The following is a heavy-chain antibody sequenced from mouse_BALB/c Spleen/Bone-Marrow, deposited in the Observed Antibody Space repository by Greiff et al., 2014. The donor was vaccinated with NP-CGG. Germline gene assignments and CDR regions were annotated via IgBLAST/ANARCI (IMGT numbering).Heavy chain of an antibody. CDR1: GFNIKDYY. Sequence: EVQLQQSGAELVRPGALVKLSCKASGFNIKDYYMHWVKQRPEQGLEWIGWIDPENGNTIYDPKFQGKASIPADTSSNTAYLQLSSLTSEDTAVYYCARCNWDEYYAMDYWVKEPQSPSPQ. CDR3: ARCNWDEYYAMDY. CDR2: IDPENGNT. J-gene: IGHJ4*01. D-gene: IGHD4-1*01. V-gene: IGHV14-1*02.